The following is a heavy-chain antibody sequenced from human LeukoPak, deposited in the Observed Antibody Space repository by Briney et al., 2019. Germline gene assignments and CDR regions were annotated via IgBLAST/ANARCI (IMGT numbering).Heavy chain of an antibody. D-gene: IGHD3-9*01. CDR3: ARDSGQVLTGHPVFDP. CDR1: GFSFSSYT. Sequence: PGGSLRLSCAASGFSFSSYTMNWVRQAPGQGLEWISYISSSSSTIYYADSVKGRFTVSRDNAKNSLYLQMSSLRAEDTAVYYCARDSGQVLTGHPVFDPWGQGTLVTVSS. J-gene: IGHJ5*02. V-gene: IGHV3-48*01. CDR2: ISSSSSTI.